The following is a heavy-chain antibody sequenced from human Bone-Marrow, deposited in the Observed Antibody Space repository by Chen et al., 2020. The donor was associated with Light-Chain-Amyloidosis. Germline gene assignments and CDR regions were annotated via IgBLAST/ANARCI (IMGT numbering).Heavy chain of an antibody. V-gene: IGHV5-51*01. CDR2: IYPDHSDA. D-gene: IGHD5-12*01. CDR3: ARRRDGYNFDY. Sequence: EVQLEQSGPEVKKPGESLKISCKGSGYTFPNYWIGWVRQMPGKGLEWMGVIYPDHSDARYSPSVEGQVAMSADKSSTTAYLPWRSLKASDTAMYYCARRRDGYNFDYWGQGTLVTVSS. CDR1: GYTFPNYW. J-gene: IGHJ4*02.